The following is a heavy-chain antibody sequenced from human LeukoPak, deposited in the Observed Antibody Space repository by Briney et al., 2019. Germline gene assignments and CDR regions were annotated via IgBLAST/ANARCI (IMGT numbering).Heavy chain of an antibody. CDR1: GYTFTSYD. CDR3: ARESIAVAGAPFDY. D-gene: IGHD6-19*01. J-gene: IGHJ4*02. CDR2: ISSGSTI. Sequence: SCKASGYTFTSYDINWVRQAPGKGLEWVSYISSGSTIYDADSVKGRFTISRDNAKNSLYLQMNSLRAEDTAVYYCARESIAVAGAPFDYWGQGTLVTVSS. V-gene: IGHV3-48*03.